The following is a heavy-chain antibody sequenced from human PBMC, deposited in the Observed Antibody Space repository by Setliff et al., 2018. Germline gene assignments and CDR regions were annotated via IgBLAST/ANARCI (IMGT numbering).Heavy chain of an antibody. CDR3: ARGVVVVVAATSNYFDP. Sequence: AGGSLRLSCVASGFTFSDYYMNWIRQAPGKGLEWVAFIRYDGSNKDYADSVKGRFTISRDNSKNAVYLQMNSLRAEDTAEYYCARGVVVVVAATSNYFDPWGQGTLVTVSS. CDR1: GFTFSDYY. CDR2: IRYDGSNK. D-gene: IGHD2-15*01. J-gene: IGHJ5*02. V-gene: IGHV3-30*02.